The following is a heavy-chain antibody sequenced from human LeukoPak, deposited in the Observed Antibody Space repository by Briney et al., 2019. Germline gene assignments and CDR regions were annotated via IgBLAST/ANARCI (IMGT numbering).Heavy chain of an antibody. CDR3: ARLPLSRRYFDY. Sequence: GASLQISCKGSGSSFTSYWIGWVRQMPGKGLEWMGIIYPGDSDTRYSPSFQGQVTISADKSISTAYLQWSSLKASDTAMYYCARLPLSRRYFDYWGQGTLVTVSS. V-gene: IGHV5-51*01. CDR1: GSSFTSYW. J-gene: IGHJ4*02. CDR2: IYPGDSDT. D-gene: IGHD3-9*01.